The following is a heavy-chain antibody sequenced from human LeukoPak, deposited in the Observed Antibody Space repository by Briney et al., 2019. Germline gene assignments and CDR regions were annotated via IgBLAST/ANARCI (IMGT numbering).Heavy chain of an antibody. J-gene: IGHJ4*02. CDR1: GGTFSSYA. Sequence: SVKVSCKASGGTFSSYAISWVRQAPGQGLEWTGGIIPIFGTANYAQKFQGRVTITADESTSTAYMELSSLRSEDTAVYYCATTDTPILTHFDYWGQGTLVTVSS. CDR3: ATTDTPILTHFDY. D-gene: IGHD1-14*01. V-gene: IGHV1-69*13. CDR2: IIPIFGTA.